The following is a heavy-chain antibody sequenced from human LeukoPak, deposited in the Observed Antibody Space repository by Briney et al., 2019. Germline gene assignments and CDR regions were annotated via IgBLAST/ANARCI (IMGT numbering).Heavy chain of an antibody. Sequence: SETLSLTCTVSGGSISTYYWSWIRQPPGKGLEWVGYIHYSGTTNYNPSLKNRVTISLDTSKNQFSLNLSSVTAADTAVYYCARMGGYSGYATHWGQGTLVTVSS. CDR2: IHYSGTT. V-gene: IGHV4-59*08. CDR1: GGSISTYY. J-gene: IGHJ4*02. CDR3: ARMGGYSGYATH. D-gene: IGHD5-12*01.